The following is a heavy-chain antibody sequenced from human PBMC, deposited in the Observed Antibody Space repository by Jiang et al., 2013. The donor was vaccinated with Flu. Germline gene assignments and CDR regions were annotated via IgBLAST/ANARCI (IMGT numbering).Heavy chain of an antibody. Sequence: GAEVKKPGESLTISCKVSGYNFRTYWISWVRQMPGKGLEWMGRIDPSDSYTNYNPSVQGHVTISADNSISTAYLQWSSLEASDTATYYCAKHRFTYSPSYYYYGMDVVGPRDHGHRLL. D-gene: IGHD4-11*01. V-gene: IGHV5-10-1*01. J-gene: IGHJ6*02. CDR2: IDPSDSYT. CDR1: GYNFRTYW. CDR3: AKHRFTYSPSYYYYGMDV.